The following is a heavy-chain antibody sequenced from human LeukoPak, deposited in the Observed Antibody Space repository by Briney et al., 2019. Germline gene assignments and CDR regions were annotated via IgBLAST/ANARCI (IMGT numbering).Heavy chain of an antibody. D-gene: IGHD3-9*01. CDR2: ISSSGSTI. CDR1: GFIFSNYE. V-gene: IGHV3-48*03. CDR3: AREYYDILTGYSSLGDY. J-gene: IGHJ4*02. Sequence: GGSLRLSCAASGFIFSNYEMNWVRQAPGRGLEWVSYISSSGSTIYYADSVKGRFTISRDNAKNSLYLQMNSLRAEDTAVYYCAREYYDILTGYSSLGDYWGQGTLVTVSS.